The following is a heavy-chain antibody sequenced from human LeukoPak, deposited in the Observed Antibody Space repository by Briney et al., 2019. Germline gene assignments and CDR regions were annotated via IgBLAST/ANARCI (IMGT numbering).Heavy chain of an antibody. J-gene: IGHJ4*02. CDR2: TYYRSKWYN. D-gene: IGHD1-1*01. CDR1: GDSVSSNSAA. Sequence: SRTLSLTCAISGDSVSSNSAAWNWIRQSPSRGLEWLGKTYYRSKWYNDYAVSVKSRITINPDTSKNQFFLHLSSVTPEDTAVYYCARQQQLLFDYWGQGTLVPVSS. V-gene: IGHV6-1*01. CDR3: ARQQQLLFDY.